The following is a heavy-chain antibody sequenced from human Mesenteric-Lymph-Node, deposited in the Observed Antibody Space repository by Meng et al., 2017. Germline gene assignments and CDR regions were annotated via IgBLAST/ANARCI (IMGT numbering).Heavy chain of an antibody. V-gene: IGHV7-4-1*02. CDR3: ARGGNFDP. J-gene: IGHJ5*02. CDR2: INTNTGTP. D-gene: IGHD2/OR15-2a*01. Sequence: QFQLVQSGFELKKPEASVKVSCKASGYTSTSHAMNWVRQAPGQVLEWMGWINTNTGTPTYTQGFTGRFVFSLDTSVSTAYLQISSLKAEDTAVYYCARGGNFDPWGQGTLVTVSS. CDR1: GYTSTSHA.